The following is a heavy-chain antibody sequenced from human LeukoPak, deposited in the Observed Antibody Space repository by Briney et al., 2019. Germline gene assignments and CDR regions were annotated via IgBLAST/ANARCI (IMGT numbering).Heavy chain of an antibody. CDR3: ARSRCSGGSCQLSGDWYFDL. J-gene: IGHJ2*01. Sequence: GTSVKVSCKASGFTFTSSAVQWVRQARGQRLEWIGWIVVGSGNANYAQKFQERVTITRDMSTSTAYMELSSLRSEDTAVYYCARSRCSGGSCQLSGDWYFDLWGRGTLVTVSS. CDR2: IVVGSGNA. CDR1: GFTFTSSA. V-gene: IGHV1-58*01. D-gene: IGHD2-15*01.